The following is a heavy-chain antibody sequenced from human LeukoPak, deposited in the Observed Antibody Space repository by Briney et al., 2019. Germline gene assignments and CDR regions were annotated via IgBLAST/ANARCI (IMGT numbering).Heavy chain of an antibody. D-gene: IGHD6-6*01. V-gene: IGHV4-4*07. CDR2: IYTSGST. CDR1: GGSISSYY. CDR3: ASAAKQLVTAFDI. Sequence: SETLSLTCTVSGGSISSYYWSWIRQPPGKGLEWIGRIYTSGSTNYNPSLKSRVTMSVDTSKNQFSLKLSSVTAADTAVYYCASAAKQLVTAFDIWGQGTMVTVSS. J-gene: IGHJ3*02.